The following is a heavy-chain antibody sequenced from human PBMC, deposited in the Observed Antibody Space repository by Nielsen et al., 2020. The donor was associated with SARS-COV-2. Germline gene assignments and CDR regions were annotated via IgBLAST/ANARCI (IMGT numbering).Heavy chain of an antibody. CDR3: ASRGRYSRGWHYYYYMDV. CDR1: GGSISSSNW. D-gene: IGHD6-19*01. J-gene: IGHJ6*03. Sequence: SETLSLTCAASGGSISSSNWWSWVRQPPGKGLEWIGEIYHSGGTNYNPSLKSRVTISVDKSKNQFPLKLSSVTAADTAVYYCASRGRYSRGWHYYYYMDVWGKGTTVTVSS. CDR2: IYHSGGT. V-gene: IGHV4-4*02.